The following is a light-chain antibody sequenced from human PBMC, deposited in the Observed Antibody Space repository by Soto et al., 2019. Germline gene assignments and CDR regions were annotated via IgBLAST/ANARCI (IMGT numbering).Light chain of an antibody. Sequence: EIVLTQSPGTLSLSPGERATLSCRASQSVRDSHLAWYQQKPGQASSLLIYETSSRATGIPDRFRGSGSGTEFALTITRVEPEDVAMYFCQQYGSSPGTFGQGTKVEI. CDR1: QSVRDSH. V-gene: IGKV3-20*01. CDR3: QQYGSSPGT. CDR2: ETS. J-gene: IGKJ1*01.